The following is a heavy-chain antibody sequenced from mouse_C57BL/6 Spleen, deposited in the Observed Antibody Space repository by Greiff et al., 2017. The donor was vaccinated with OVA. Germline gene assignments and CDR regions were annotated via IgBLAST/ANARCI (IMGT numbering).Heavy chain of an antibody. CDR1: GFTFSDYY. D-gene: IGHD1-1*01. Sequence: EVKLVESEGGLVQPGSSMKLSCTASGFTFSDYYMAWVRQVPEKGLEWVANINYDGSSTYYLDSLKSRFIISRDNAKNILYLQMSSLKSEDTATYYCARGGYYGSSPFAYWGQGTLVTVSA. CDR2: INYDGSST. V-gene: IGHV5-16*01. J-gene: IGHJ3*01. CDR3: ARGGYYGSSPFAY.